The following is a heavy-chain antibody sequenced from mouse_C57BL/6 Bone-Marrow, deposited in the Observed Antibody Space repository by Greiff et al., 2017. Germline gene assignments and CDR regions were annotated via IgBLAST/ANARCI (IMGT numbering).Heavy chain of an antibody. CDR1: GYTFTSYW. D-gene: IGHD1-1*01. CDR3: AMPIDYGSMWFAY. J-gene: IGHJ3*01. Sequence: VQLQQPGAELVKPGASVKVSCKASGYTFTSYWMHWVKQRPGPGLEWIGRIHPSDSDTNYNQQFKGKATLTVDKSSSTAYMQLSSLTSEDSAVYYGAMPIDYGSMWFAYWGQGTLVTVSA. CDR2: IHPSDSDT. V-gene: IGHV1-74*01.